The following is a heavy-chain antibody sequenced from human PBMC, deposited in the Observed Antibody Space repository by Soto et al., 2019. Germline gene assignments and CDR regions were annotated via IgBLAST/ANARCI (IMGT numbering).Heavy chain of an antibody. V-gene: IGHV4-34*01. D-gene: IGHD6-13*01. CDR2: INHSGFT. Sequence: PLLLLCVTCAVDGGSFSGYGGSWIRQPPGKGLEWIGEINHSGFTNYNPSLKSRVTISVDTSKNQFSLKLSSVTAADTAVYYCSRDPGIAAAGRGQGTLVTVSS. J-gene: IGHJ4*02. CDR3: SRDPGIAAAG. CDR1: GGSFSGYG.